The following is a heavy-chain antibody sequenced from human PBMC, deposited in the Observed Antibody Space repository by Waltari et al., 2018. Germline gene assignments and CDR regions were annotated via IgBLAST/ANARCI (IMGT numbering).Heavy chain of an antibody. CDR1: GFTFSRCA. V-gene: IGHV3-23*01. CDR2: ISGNFGST. D-gene: IGHD3-10*01. Sequence: EVQLLESGGGLVQPGGSLGLSCVASGFTFSRCAMSWVRQAPGKGLECVSTISGNFGSTYYADSVKGRFTTSRDNSKNTLSLQMNSLRPEDTAIYYCAKVGLSYWAEYLQHWGQGTLVTVSS. J-gene: IGHJ1*01. CDR3: AKVGLSYWAEYLQH.